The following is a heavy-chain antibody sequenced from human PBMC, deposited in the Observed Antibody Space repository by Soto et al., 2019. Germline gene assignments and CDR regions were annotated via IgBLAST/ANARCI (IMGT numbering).Heavy chain of an antibody. V-gene: IGHV4-34*01. CDR1: GGSFSGYY. J-gene: IGHJ4*02. CDR2: INHSGST. Sequence: SETLSLTCAVYGGSFSGYYWSWIRQPPGKGLEWIGEINHSGSTNYNPSLKSRVTISVDTSKNQFSLKLSSVTAADTAVYYCARFPLTTVTNRLRFDYWGQGTLVTVSS. D-gene: IGHD4-17*01. CDR3: ARFPLTTVTNRLRFDY.